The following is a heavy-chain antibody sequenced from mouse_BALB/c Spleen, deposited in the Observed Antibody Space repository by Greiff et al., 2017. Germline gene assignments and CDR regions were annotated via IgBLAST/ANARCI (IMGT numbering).Heavy chain of an antibody. J-gene: IGHJ2*01. CDR1: GFTFSSYA. CDR2: ISSGGSYT. Sequence: EVQRVESGGGLVKPGGSLKLSCAASGFTFSSYAMSWVRQTPEKRLEWVATISSGGSYTYYPDSVKGRFTISRDNAKNTLYLQMSSLRSEDTAMYYCARHGGLRRGDYFDYWGQGTTLTVSS. D-gene: IGHD2-4*01. V-gene: IGHV5-9-3*01. CDR3: ARHGGLRRGDYFDY.